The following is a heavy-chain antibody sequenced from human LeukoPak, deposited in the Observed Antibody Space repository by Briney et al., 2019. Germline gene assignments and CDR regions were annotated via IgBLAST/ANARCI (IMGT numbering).Heavy chain of an antibody. Sequence: ASVKVSCKASGYSFTGYYIHWMRQAPGQGLEWMGWMNPNRGDTSYAQKFQGRVTMTRDTPINTAYMELSGLTSDDTAVYYCGRRRIDCSDTGCYVDYWGQGTWSPSPQ. CDR1: GYSFTGYY. CDR2: MNPNRGDT. CDR3: GRRRIDCSDTGCYVDY. J-gene: IGHJ4*02. V-gene: IGHV1-2*02. D-gene: IGHD2-15*01.